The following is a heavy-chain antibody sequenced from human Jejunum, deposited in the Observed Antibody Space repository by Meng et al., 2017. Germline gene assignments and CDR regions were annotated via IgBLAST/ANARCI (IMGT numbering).Heavy chain of an antibody. V-gene: IGHV3-74*03. Sequence: EVQLVESGGDLVQPGGSLRLSCAASGFTFSGYYMHWVRQSPGKGLVWVSRINSDGSTTKYADSVRGRFIISRDNAKNTVYLQMNRLRAEDAAVYYCARAGYDFWTGYSDYWGEGTLVTVSS. CDR1: GFTFSGYY. J-gene: IGHJ4*02. CDR3: ARAGYDFWTGYSDY. CDR2: INSDGSTT. D-gene: IGHD3/OR15-3a*01.